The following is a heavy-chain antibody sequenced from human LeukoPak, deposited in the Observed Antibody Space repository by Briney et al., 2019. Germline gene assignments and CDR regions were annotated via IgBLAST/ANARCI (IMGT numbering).Heavy chain of an antibody. J-gene: IGHJ3*02. CDR2: MNPNSGNT. CDR3: VREYSSSPGAFDI. V-gene: IGHV1-8*03. D-gene: IGHD6-13*01. Sequence: ASVKVSCKASGYTFTSYDINWVRQATGQGLEWMGWMNPNSGNTGYAQKFQGRVTITRNTSISTAYMELSSLRSEDTAVYYCVREYSSSPGAFDIWGQGTMVTVSS. CDR1: GYTFTSYD.